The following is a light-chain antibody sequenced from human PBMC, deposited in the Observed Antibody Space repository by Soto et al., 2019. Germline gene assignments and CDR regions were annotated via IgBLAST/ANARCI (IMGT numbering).Light chain of an antibody. Sequence: EIVMTQSPATLSVSPGETVTLSCRASQSASIDLAWYQQKPGQAPRLLISAASTRATGIPARFSGSGSGTEFTLTISSLQSEDFAVYYCQQYYDWLDVTFGQGTKVEI. CDR2: AAS. CDR3: QQYYDWLDVT. V-gene: IGKV3-15*01. J-gene: IGKJ1*01. CDR1: QSASID.